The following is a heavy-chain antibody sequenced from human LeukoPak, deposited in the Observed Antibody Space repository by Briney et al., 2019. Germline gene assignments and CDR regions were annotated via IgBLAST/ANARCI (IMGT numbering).Heavy chain of an antibody. D-gene: IGHD2-2*01. Sequence: GGSLRLSCAAPGFTFSSYGMHWVRQAPGKGLEWVTVISYDGNNKNYADSVKGRFTISRDNSKNTLYLQMNSLRADDTAVYYCGKAHITSWYYFDYWGQGTLVTVSS. CDR1: GFTFSSYG. CDR2: ISYDGNNK. CDR3: GKAHITSWYYFDY. J-gene: IGHJ4*02. V-gene: IGHV3-30*18.